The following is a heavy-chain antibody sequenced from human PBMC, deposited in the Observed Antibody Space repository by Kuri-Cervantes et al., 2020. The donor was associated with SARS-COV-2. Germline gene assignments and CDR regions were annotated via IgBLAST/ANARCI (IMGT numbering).Heavy chain of an antibody. CDR3: ARGVGAAVAGTLITIYYYYGMDV. CDR2: IYHSGST. V-gene: IGHV4-30-2*01. CDR1: GGSISSGGYS. Sequence: LRLSCAVSGGSISSGGYSWSWIRQPPGKGLEWIGYIYHSGSTYYNPSLKSRVTISVDRSKNQFSLKLSSVTAADTAVYYCARGVGAAVAGTLITIYYYYGMDVWGQRTTVTVSS. D-gene: IGHD6-19*01. J-gene: IGHJ6*02.